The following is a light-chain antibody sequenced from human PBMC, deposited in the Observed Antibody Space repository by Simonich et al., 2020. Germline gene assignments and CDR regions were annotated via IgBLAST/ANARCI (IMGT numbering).Light chain of an antibody. Sequence: QSALTQPASVSGSPGQSITISCTGTSSDVGSYNLVSWYQQHPGKAPKLMIYEGRKRPSGVSNRFSGSKSGNTASLTISGLQAEDEADYYCCSYAGSSTFAVFGGGTQLTVL. CDR2: EGR. CDR3: CSYAGSSTFAV. CDR1: SSDVGSYNL. J-gene: IGLJ7*01. V-gene: IGLV2-23*01.